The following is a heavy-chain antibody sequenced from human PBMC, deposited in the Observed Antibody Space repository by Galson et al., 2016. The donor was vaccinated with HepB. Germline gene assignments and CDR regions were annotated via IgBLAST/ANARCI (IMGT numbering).Heavy chain of an antibody. J-gene: IGHJ4*02. CDR3: ARDGNPGGYFDY. D-gene: IGHD1-1*01. CDR2: IWYDGGNK. V-gene: IGHV3-33*01. CDR1: GFTFSSYA. Sequence: SLRLSCAASGFTFSSYAMHWVRQAPGKGLEWVALIWYDGGNKYYADSVKGRFTISRDDSKNTLYLQMNSLRAEDTAVYYCARDGNPGGYFDYWGQGILVTVSS.